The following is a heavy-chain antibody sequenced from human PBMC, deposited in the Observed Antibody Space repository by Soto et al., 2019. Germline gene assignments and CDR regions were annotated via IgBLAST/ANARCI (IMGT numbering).Heavy chain of an antibody. D-gene: IGHD3-3*01. J-gene: IGHJ4*02. V-gene: IGHV3-9*01. Sequence: PGGSMRLSCAASGFTFRNAWRNWVRQSPGKGLEWVSGISWNSGSIGYADSVKGRFTISRDNAKNSLYLQMNSLRAEDTALYYCAKAGFWSGYYSLVDYWGQGTLVTVSS. CDR3: AKAGFWSGYYSLVDY. CDR2: ISWNSGSI. CDR1: GFTFRNAW.